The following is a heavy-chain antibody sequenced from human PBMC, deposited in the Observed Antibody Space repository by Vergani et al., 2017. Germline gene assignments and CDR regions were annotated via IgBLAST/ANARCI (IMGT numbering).Heavy chain of an antibody. D-gene: IGHD6-19*01. Sequence: QVQLQESGPGLVKSSETLSLTCSVSFDSIRNLYCNWIRQPPGKGLEWIGSIHYSENTNYNPSLKTRVTISVDTSKNQFSLTLTSVTAADTAVYYSASDTHSGQRADHWGQGILVTVTS. J-gene: IGHJ4*02. V-gene: IGHV4-59*11. CDR3: ASDTHSGQRADH. CDR2: IHYSENT. CDR1: FDSIRNLY.